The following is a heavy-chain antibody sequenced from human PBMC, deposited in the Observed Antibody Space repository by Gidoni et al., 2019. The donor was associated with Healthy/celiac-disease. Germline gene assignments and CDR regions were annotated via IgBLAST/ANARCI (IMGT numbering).Heavy chain of an antibody. Sequence: QVQLVQSGAEVKKPGSSVKVSCKASGGTFSSYAISWVRQAPGQGLEWMGGILPIFGTANYAQKFQGRVTITADESTSTAYMELSSLRSEDTAVYYCARSRDWRVYYYYYGMDVWGQGTTVTVSS. J-gene: IGHJ6*02. CDR2: ILPIFGTA. CDR3: ARSRDWRVYYYYYGMDV. D-gene: IGHD3-3*01. CDR1: GGTFSSYA. V-gene: IGHV1-69*01.